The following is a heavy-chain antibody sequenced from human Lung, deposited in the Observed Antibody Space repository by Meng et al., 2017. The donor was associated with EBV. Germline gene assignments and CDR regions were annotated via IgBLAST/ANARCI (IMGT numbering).Heavy chain of an antibody. V-gene: IGHV4-31*03. Sequence: QVLLQQSGPGLVKPSQTLSLTCTFSGGSISSGGYYWSWIRQHPGKGLEWIGNIYYSGSAYYNPSLKSRVTISVDTSKNHFSLKLSSVTAADTAVYYCARGPSGSYYPSFDYWGQGTLVTVSS. CDR1: GGSISSGGYY. CDR3: ARGPSGSYYPSFDY. CDR2: IYYSGSA. D-gene: IGHD1-26*01. J-gene: IGHJ4*02.